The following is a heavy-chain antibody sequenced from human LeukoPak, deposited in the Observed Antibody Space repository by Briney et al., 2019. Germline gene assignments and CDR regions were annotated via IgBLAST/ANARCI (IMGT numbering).Heavy chain of an antibody. CDR2: IFSSGST. CDR3: ARGPAFDY. J-gene: IGHJ4*02. CDR1: GGSISNYY. Sequence: SETLSLTCTVSGGSISNYYWSWIRQPPGKRLEWIGYIFSSGSTKYNPSLKSQVTISLDTSKNQFSLKLSSVTAADTAVYYCARGPAFDYWGQGTLVTVSS. V-gene: IGHV4-59*01.